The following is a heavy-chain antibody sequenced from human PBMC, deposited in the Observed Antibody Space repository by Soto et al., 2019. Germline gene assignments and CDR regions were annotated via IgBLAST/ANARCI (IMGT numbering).Heavy chain of an antibody. CDR1: GGSISSSSYF. CDR3: GRGGDGYDSYFAY. Sequence: SETLSLTCTVSGGSISSSSYFWGWIRQHPGKGLEWIGNIYASTSTYYNPSLKSRVTISTDTSTNQFSLRLSSVTAADTAVYYCGRGGDGYDSYFAYWGQGTLVTVSS. D-gene: IGHD2-2*03. CDR2: IYASTST. J-gene: IGHJ4*02. V-gene: IGHV4-31*03.